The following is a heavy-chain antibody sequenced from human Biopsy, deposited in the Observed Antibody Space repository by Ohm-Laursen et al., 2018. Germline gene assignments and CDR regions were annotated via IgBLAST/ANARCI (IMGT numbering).Heavy chain of an antibody. CDR3: VRGWWNRSSLFLDH. CDR2: TDTTSGTK. Sequence: SLRLSCAASGFSFSSYSMDWARQAPGKGLEWVSYTDTTSGTKFYADSVKGRFTISRDNAKNSLYLQMTSLRAEDTAVYFCVRGWWNRSSLFLDHRGQGTLVTVSS. D-gene: IGHD1/OR15-1a*01. V-gene: IGHV3-48*01. CDR1: GFSFSSYS. J-gene: IGHJ4*02.